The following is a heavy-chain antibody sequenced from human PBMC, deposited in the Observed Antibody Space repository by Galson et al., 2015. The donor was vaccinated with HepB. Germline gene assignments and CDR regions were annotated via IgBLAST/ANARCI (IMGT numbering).Heavy chain of an antibody. Sequence: SLRLSCAASGFTFSSYAMHWVRQAPGKGLEWVAVISYDGSNKYYADSVKGRFTISRDNSKNTLYLQMNSLRAEDTAVYYCASLGDYANAWGQGTLVTVSS. CDR2: ISYDGSNK. CDR3: ASLGDYANA. CDR1: GFTFSSYA. J-gene: IGHJ5*02. V-gene: IGHV3-30*04. D-gene: IGHD4-17*01.